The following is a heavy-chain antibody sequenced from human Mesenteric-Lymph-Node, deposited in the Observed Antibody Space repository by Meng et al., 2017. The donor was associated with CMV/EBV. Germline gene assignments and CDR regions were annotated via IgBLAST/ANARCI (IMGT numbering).Heavy chain of an antibody. CDR3: ARVNGPGIDPFMDV. D-gene: IGHD2-8*01. CDR1: GDYISSGSHY. Sequence: SETLSLTCTVSGDYISSGSHYWSWIRQPPGKGLEWIGEINHSGSTNYNPSLKSRVTISVDTSKNQFSLKLSSVTAADTAVYYCARVNGPGIDPFMDVRGQGTTVTVSS. J-gene: IGHJ6*02. CDR2: INHSGST. V-gene: IGHV4-39*07.